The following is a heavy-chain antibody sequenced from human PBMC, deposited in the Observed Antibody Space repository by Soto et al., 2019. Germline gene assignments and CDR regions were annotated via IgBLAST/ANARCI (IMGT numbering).Heavy chain of an antibody. Sequence: GGSLRLSCAASGFTFDDYAMHWVRQAPGKCLEWVSGISWNSGSIGYADSVKGRFTISRDNAKNSLYLQMNSLRAEDTALYYCAKGMYYYDSSGWYYFDYWGQGXLVTVYS. CDR2: ISWNSGSI. D-gene: IGHD3-22*01. CDR1: GFTFDDYA. V-gene: IGHV3-9*01. J-gene: IGHJ4*02. CDR3: AKGMYYYDSSGWYYFDY.